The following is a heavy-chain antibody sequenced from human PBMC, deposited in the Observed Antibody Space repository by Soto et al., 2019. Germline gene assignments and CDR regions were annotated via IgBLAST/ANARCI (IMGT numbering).Heavy chain of an antibody. J-gene: IGHJ4*02. CDR1: GFTFSSYE. CDR3: ARFSTFYCSGGSCYSGVYFDY. V-gene: IGHV3-48*03. Sequence: GGSLRLSCAASGFTFSSYEMNWVRQAPGKGLEWVSYISSSGSTIYYADSVKGRFTISRDNAKNSLYLQMNSLRAEDTAVYYCARFSTFYCSGGSCYSGVYFDYWGQGTLVTVSS. CDR2: ISSSGSTI. D-gene: IGHD2-15*01.